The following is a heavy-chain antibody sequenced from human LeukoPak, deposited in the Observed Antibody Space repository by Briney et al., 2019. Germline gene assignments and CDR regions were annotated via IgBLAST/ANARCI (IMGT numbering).Heavy chain of an antibody. Sequence: SETLSLTCTVPGGSISSYYWSWIRQPPGKGLEWIGYIYYSGSTNYNPSLMRRVTISVNTTNNQFSLKLSSVTAADTAVYYCARHSTPYSRIDYWGQGTLVTVSS. J-gene: IGHJ4*02. D-gene: IGHD6-13*01. CDR1: GGSISSYY. CDR2: IYYSGST. V-gene: IGHV4-59*08. CDR3: ARHSTPYSRIDY.